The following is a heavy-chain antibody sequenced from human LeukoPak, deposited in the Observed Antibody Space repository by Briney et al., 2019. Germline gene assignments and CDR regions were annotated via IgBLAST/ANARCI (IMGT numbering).Heavy chain of an antibody. CDR3: ARKKTKVRVPDAFDI. CDR1: GGSFSGYY. J-gene: IGHJ3*02. D-gene: IGHD3-10*01. CDR2: INHSRST. Sequence: SETLSLTCAVYGGSFSGYYWSWIRQPPGKGLEWIGEINHSRSTNYNPSLKSRVTISVDTSKNQFSLKLSSVTAADTAVYYCARKKTKVRVPDAFDIWGQGTMVTVSS. V-gene: IGHV4-34*01.